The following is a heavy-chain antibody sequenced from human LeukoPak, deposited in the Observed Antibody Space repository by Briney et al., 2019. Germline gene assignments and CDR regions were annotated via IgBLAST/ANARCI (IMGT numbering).Heavy chain of an antibody. CDR2: ISAYNGNT. J-gene: IGHJ6*02. CDR3: ARDSNHYYGSSGPLGYYYYGLDV. D-gene: IGHD3-22*01. V-gene: IGHV1-18*01. CDR1: GYTFTSYG. Sequence: ASVKVSCKASGYTFTSYGISWVRQAPGQVLVWMGWISAYNGNTNYAQKLQGRVTMTTDTSTSTAYMELRSLRSDDTAVYYCARDSNHYYGSSGPLGYYYYGLDVWGQGTTVTVSS.